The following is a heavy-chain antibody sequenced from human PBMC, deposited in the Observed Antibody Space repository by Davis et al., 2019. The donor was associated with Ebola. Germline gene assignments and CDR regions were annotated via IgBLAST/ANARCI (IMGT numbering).Heavy chain of an antibody. CDR1: GFTFDDYA. J-gene: IGHJ3*02. CDR2: ISGDGGST. V-gene: IGHV3-43*02. CDR3: AKVEVGDSSVPLSGAFDI. Sequence: GESLKISCAASGFTFDDYAMHWVRQAPGKGLEWVSLISGDGGSTYYADSVKGRFTISRDNSKNSLYLQMNSLRTEDTALYYCAKVEVGDSSVPLSGAFDIWGQGTMVTVSS. D-gene: IGHD3-22*01.